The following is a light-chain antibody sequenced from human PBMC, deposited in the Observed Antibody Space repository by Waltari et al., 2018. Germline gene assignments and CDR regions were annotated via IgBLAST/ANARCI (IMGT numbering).Light chain of an antibody. V-gene: IGLV2-14*03. CDR1: SSDIGAYAN. J-gene: IGLJ3*02. CDR2: AVA. CDR3: SAYRGSFTLV. Sequence: QSALTQPASVSGSPAQSIPISSTGTSSDIGAYANLFWYHQHPGTAPKPMTYAVANRPSGVSNRFSGSKSGYTASLTISGLQAEDEADYHCSAYRGSFTLVFGGGTKVTVL.